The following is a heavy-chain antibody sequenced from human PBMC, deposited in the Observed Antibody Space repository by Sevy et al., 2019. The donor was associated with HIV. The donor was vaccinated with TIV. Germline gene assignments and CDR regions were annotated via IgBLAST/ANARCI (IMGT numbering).Heavy chain of an antibody. CDR2: INPNSGGT. CDR1: GYTFTGYY. CDR3: ARVGGYCGGDCYSDAFDI. Sequence: ASVKVSCKASGYTFTGYYMHWVRQAPGQGLEWMGRINPNSGGTNYAQKFQRRVTMTRDTSISTAYMELSRLRSDDTAVYYCARVGGYCGGDCYSDAFDIWGQGTMVTVSS. V-gene: IGHV1-2*06. J-gene: IGHJ3*02. D-gene: IGHD2-21*01.